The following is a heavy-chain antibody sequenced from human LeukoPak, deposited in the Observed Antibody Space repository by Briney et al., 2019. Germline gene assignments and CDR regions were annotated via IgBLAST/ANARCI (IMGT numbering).Heavy chain of an antibody. D-gene: IGHD6-13*01. Sequence: PGGSLRLSCAASGFTFSDYYMSWIRQAPGKGLEWVSYISSSGSTIYYADSVKGRFTISRGNAKNSLYLQMNSLRAEDTAVYYCARDLVQQAYFDYWGQGTLVTVSS. J-gene: IGHJ4*02. CDR1: GFTFSDYY. CDR3: ARDLVQQAYFDY. CDR2: ISSSGSTI. V-gene: IGHV3-11*04.